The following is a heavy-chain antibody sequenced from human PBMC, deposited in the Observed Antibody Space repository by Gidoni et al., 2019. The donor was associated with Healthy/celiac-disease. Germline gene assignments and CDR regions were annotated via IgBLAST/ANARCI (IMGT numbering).Heavy chain of an antibody. V-gene: IGHV4-39*07. CDR2: IYYSGST. J-gene: IGHJ4*02. Sequence: QLQLQESGPGLVTPSETLSLTCTVSGGSISSSSYYWGWIRQPPGKGLEWIGSIYYSGSTYYNPSLKSRVTISVDTSKNQFSLKLSSVTAADTAVYYCARDSNGSFDYWGQGTLVTVSS. CDR3: ARDSNGSFDY. D-gene: IGHD3-10*01. CDR1: GGSISSSSYY.